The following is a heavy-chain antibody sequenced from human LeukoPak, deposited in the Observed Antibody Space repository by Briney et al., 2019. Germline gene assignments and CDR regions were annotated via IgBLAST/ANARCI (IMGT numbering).Heavy chain of an antibody. CDR2: IWYDGSNK. Sequence: GGSLRLSCAASGFTFSSYGMHWVRQAPGKGLEWVAVIWYDGSNKYYADSVKGRFTVSRDNSKNTLYLQMNSLRAEDTAVYYCAREGYCSSTSCYAGGDNCFDPWGQGTPVTVSS. CDR1: GFTFSSYG. J-gene: IGHJ5*02. CDR3: AREGYCSSTSCYAGGDNCFDP. V-gene: IGHV3-33*01. D-gene: IGHD2-2*01.